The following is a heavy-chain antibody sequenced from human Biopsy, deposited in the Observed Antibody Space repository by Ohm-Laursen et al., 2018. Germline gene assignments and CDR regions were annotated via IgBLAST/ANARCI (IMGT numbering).Heavy chain of an antibody. J-gene: IGHJ3*01. CDR2: IYPGGST. CDR1: GGSLSSYS. Sequence: TLSLTWTASGGSLSSYSWSWIRQPAGKGLEWIGRIYPGGSTNYNPSLKSRVTMSVDTSKKQLSLRLRSVTAADTAMYYCASVVLGPTNDAFDLWGQGTMVVVSS. CDR3: ASVVLGPTNDAFDL. D-gene: IGHD3-22*01. V-gene: IGHV4-4*07.